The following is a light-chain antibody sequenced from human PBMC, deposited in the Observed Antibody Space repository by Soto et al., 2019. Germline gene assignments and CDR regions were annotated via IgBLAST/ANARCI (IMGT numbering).Light chain of an antibody. V-gene: IGLV2-8*01. J-gene: IGLJ2*01. CDR3: SSYGGSNNLL. CDR1: SSDVGGYNY. CDR2: EVN. Sequence: QAVVTQPPSASGSPGQSVTISCTGSSSDVGGYNYVSWYQQHPGKAPKLIIYEVNKRPSGVPDRFSGSKSGNTASLTVSGLHAEDEADYYCSSYGGSNNLLFGGGTKLTVL.